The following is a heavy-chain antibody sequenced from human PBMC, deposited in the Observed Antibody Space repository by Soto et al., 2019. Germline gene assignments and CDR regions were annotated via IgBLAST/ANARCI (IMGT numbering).Heavy chain of an antibody. V-gene: IGHV3-23*01. J-gene: IGHJ5*02. Sequence: GGSLRLSCAASGFTVSSYAMNWVRQAPGKGLEWVSAISSSGGSTYYADSVKGRFTISRDNSKNTLYLQMNSLRAEDTAVYYCATLHYYDGSDYGPWGPGTLVTVSS. CDR1: GFTVSSYA. D-gene: IGHD3-22*01. CDR2: ISSSGGST. CDR3: ATLHYYDGSDYGP.